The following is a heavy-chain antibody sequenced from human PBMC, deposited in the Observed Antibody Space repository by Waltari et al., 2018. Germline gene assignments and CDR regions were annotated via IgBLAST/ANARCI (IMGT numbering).Heavy chain of an antibody. Sequence: EVQLVESGGGLVQPGRSLRLSCAASGFTFDDYAMHWVRQAPGKGLEWVSGISWNSGSRGYADSVRGRFTISRDNAKNSLYLQMNSLRAEDTALYYCARRRYSSGWELDYWGQGTLVTVSS. V-gene: IGHV3-9*01. D-gene: IGHD6-19*01. CDR3: ARRRYSSGWELDY. CDR2: ISWNSGSR. CDR1: GFTFDDYA. J-gene: IGHJ4*02.